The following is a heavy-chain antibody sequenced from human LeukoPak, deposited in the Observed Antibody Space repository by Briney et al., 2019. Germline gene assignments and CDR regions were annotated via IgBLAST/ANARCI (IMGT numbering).Heavy chain of an antibody. Sequence: PGGSLRLSCAASGFTFSDYYMSWIRQSPGKGLEWISYITSSGSPIFYADSVKGRFTISRDNAKNSVYLQMNSLRAEDTAVYYCASSFPNIGLGELAFDIWGQGTMVTVSS. J-gene: IGHJ3*02. V-gene: IGHV3-11*04. CDR2: ITSSGSPI. D-gene: IGHD3-10*01. CDR3: ASSFPNIGLGELAFDI. CDR1: GFTFSDYY.